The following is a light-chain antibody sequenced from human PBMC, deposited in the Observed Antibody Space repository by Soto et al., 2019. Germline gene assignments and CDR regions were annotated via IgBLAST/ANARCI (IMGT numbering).Light chain of an antibody. CDR1: QSVLYSSNNKNY. CDR3: QQYYSPPWT. CDR2: WAS. V-gene: IGKV4-1*01. Sequence: DIVMTQSPDSLAVSLGERATINCKSSQSVLYSSNNKNYLAWYQQKPGQPPKLLIYWASTRESGVPDRFSGSGSGPDFTLTISSLQAEDVAVYFCQQYYSPPWTFGQGTKVEIK. J-gene: IGKJ1*01.